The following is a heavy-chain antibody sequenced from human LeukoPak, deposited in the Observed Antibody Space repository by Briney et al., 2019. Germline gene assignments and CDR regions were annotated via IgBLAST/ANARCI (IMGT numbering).Heavy chain of an antibody. J-gene: IGHJ3*02. CDR2: IYPGDSDT. D-gene: IGHD3-9*01. CDR3: ARHPTQYYDILTGDAFDI. Sequence: GESLKISCKGSGYSFTSYWIGWVRQMPGKGLEWMGIIYPGDSDTRYSPSFQGQVTISADKSISTAYLQWSSLKASDTAMYYCARHPTQYYDILTGDAFDIWGQGTMVSVS. V-gene: IGHV5-51*01. CDR1: GYSFTSYW.